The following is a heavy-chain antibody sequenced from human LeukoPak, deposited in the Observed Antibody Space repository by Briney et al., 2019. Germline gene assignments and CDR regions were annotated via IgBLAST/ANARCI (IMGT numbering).Heavy chain of an antibody. Sequence: SQTLSLTCAISGDSVSSNSVAWNWIRQSPSRGLEWLGRTYYRSKWYNDYAVSVKSRIIINPDTSKNQFSLQLNSVTPEDTAVYYCARKKGIAAFDIWGQGTMVTVSS. D-gene: IGHD6-13*01. CDR3: ARKKGIAAFDI. CDR2: TYYRSKWYN. CDR1: GDSVSSNSVA. J-gene: IGHJ3*02. V-gene: IGHV6-1*01.